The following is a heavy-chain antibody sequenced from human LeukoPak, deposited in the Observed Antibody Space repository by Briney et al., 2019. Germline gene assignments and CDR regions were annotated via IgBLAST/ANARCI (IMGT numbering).Heavy chain of an antibody. CDR2: VYYSGSS. D-gene: IGHD5-18*01. Sequence: PGGSLRLSCEASGLTFSSNSMNWVRQAPGKGLEWIGSVYYSGSSYYNPSVKSRVTISVDTSKNQFSLKLSSVTAADTAVYWCARHGERGYSYGHDYWGQGTLVTVSS. CDR1: GLTFSSNSMN. V-gene: IGHV4-39*01. J-gene: IGHJ4*02. CDR3: ARHGERGYSYGHDY.